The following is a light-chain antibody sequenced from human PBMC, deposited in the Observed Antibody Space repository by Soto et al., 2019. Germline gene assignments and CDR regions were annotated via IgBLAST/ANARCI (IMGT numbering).Light chain of an antibody. V-gene: IGLV1-51*01. CDR2: DND. J-gene: IGLJ7*01. CDR1: DSNIGKNY. Sequence: QSVLTQPPSVSAAPGQNVTISCSGSDSNIGKNYVSWFQQFPGTAPKLLIYDNDKRPSGIPDRFSGSRSGTSATLGITGLQTGDEADYYCWTWDFSLSGGVFGGGTQLTVL. CDR3: WTWDFSLSGGV.